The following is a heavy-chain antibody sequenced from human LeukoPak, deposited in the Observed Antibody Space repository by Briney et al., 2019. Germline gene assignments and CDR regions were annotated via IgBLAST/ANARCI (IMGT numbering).Heavy chain of an antibody. V-gene: IGHV3-23*01. Sequence: GGSVRLSCAASGFTFSSYAMSWVRQAPGKGLEWVSAISGSGGSTYYADSVKGRFTISRDNSKNTLYLQMNSLRAEDTAVYYCAKVARRLGELSPLDYWGQGTLVTVSS. CDR1: GFTFSSYA. D-gene: IGHD3-16*02. CDR3: AKVARRLGELSPLDY. J-gene: IGHJ4*02. CDR2: ISGSGGST.